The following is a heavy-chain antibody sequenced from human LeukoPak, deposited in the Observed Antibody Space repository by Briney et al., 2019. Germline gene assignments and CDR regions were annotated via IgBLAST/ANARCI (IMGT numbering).Heavy chain of an antibody. D-gene: IGHD1-1*01. CDR1: GYSISSGYY. CDR3: ARDLDNGFVY. Sequence: PSETLSLTCTVSGYSISSGYYWGWIRQPPGKGLEWIGSIYHSGSTYYNPSLKSRVTISVDTSKNQFSLKLSSVTAADTAVYYCARDLDNGFVYWGQGTLVTVSS. CDR2: IYHSGST. V-gene: IGHV4-38-2*02. J-gene: IGHJ4*02.